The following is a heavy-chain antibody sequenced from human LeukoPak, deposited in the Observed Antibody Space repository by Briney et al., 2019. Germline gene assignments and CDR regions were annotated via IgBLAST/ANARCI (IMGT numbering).Heavy chain of an antibody. D-gene: IGHD5-18*01. Sequence: GGSLRLSCAASGFTFSSYGMHWVRQAPGKGLEWVAFIRYDGSNKYYADSVKGRFTISRDNSKNTLYLQMNSLRAEDTAVYYCAKNRGYSYGIDVWGQGTTVTVSS. CDR2: IRYDGSNK. V-gene: IGHV3-30*02. J-gene: IGHJ6*02. CDR1: GFTFSSYG. CDR3: AKNRGYSYGIDV.